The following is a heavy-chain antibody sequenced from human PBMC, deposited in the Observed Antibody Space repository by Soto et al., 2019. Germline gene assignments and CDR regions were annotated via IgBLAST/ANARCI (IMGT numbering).Heavy chain of an antibody. V-gene: IGHV3-21*01. Sequence: GGSLRLSCAASGFTFSSYSMNWVRQAPGKGLEWVSSISSSSSYIYYADSVKGRFTISRDNAKNSLYLQMNSLRAEDTAVYYCARETYYYGSGSWEKYAFDIWGQGTMVTVSS. CDR2: ISSSSSYI. CDR3: ARETYYYGSGSWEKYAFDI. CDR1: GFTFSSYS. J-gene: IGHJ3*02. D-gene: IGHD3-10*01.